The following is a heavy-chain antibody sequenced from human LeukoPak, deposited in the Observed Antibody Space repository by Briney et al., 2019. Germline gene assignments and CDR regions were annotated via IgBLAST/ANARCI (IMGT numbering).Heavy chain of an antibody. CDR3: ARDLRFFDY. Sequence: ASVKVSCKASGYPFTSYYMHWLRQAPGQGLEWMGWINFSGGTKFAEKFRGRVTITRDACKATAYMELTSLTSDDTAVYYCARDLRFFDYWGQGTLVTVSS. J-gene: IGHJ4*02. V-gene: IGHV1-2*02. CDR1: GYPFTSYY. D-gene: IGHD3-16*01. CDR2: INFSGGT.